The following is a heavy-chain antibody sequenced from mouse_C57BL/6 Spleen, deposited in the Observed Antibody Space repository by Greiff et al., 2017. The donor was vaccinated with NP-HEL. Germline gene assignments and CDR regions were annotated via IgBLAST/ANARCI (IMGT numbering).Heavy chain of an antibody. V-gene: IGHV1-64*01. CDR1: GYTFTSYW. CDR2: IHPNSGST. CDR3: ARSGDIAY. Sequence: QVLVKQPGAELVKPGASVKLSCKASGYTFTSYWMHWVKQRPGKGLEWIGMIHPNSGSTNYNEKFKSKATLTVDKSSSTAYMQLSSLTSEDSAVYYCARSGDIAYWGQGTLVTVSA. J-gene: IGHJ3*01. D-gene: IGHD4-1*01.